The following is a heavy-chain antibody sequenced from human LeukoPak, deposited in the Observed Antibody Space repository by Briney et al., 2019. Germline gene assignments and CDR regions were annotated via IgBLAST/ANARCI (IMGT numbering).Heavy chain of an antibody. D-gene: IGHD2-2*01. CDR3: ARGGPTGDIVVVRWGNWFDP. CDR2: IIPIFGTA. CDR1: GGTFSSYA. V-gene: IGHV1-69*05. J-gene: IGHJ5*02. Sequence: ASVKVSCKASGGTFSSYAIGWVRQAPGQGLEWMGGIIPIFGTANYAQKFQGRVTITTDESTSTAYMELSSLRSEDTAVYYCARGGPTGDIVVVRWGNWFDPWGQGTLVTVSS.